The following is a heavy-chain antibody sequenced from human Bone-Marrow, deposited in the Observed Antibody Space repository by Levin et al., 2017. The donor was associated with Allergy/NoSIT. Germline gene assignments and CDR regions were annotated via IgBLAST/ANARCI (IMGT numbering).Heavy chain of an antibody. J-gene: IGHJ4*02. CDR1: GFTFSSYS. Sequence: GGSLRLSCAASGFTFSSYSMNWVRQAPGKGLEWVSYISSSSSTIYYADSVKGRFTISRDNAKNSLYLQMNSLRAEDTAVYYCARRGPIGLRLGELSLGFDYWGQGTLVTVSS. D-gene: IGHD3-16*02. CDR2: ISSSSSTI. CDR3: ARRGPIGLRLGELSLGFDY. V-gene: IGHV3-48*01.